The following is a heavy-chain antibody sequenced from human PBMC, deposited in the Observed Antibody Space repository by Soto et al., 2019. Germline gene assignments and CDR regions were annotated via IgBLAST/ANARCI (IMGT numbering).Heavy chain of an antibody. CDR1: GFTFSSYA. CDR2: ISGSGGST. V-gene: IGHV3-23*01. J-gene: IGHJ4*02. Sequence: GGSLRLSCGASGFTFSSYAMSWVRPAPGKGLEWVSAISGSGGSTYYPDAVKGRFTTSRDNSKNTLYLQMNSLRAEDTAVYYCAASIAVAGYYFDYWGQGTLVTVSS. CDR3: AASIAVAGYYFDY. D-gene: IGHD6-19*01.